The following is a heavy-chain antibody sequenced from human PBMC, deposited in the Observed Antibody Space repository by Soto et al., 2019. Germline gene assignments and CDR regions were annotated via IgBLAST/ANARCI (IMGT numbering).Heavy chain of an antibody. CDR3: AKAANFYGNYALFDY. V-gene: IGHV3-23*01. CDR1: GVSFSRYA. J-gene: IGHJ4*02. CDR2: ISGSGGRT. D-gene: IGHD4-17*01. Sequence: XSRRLSCGAAGVSFSRYAMRWVLKTPAKGLEWVYGISGSGGRTYYADSVKGRFTISRDNSKNTLYLQMNSLRAEDTAVYYCAKAANFYGNYALFDYWGQGTLVTVSS.